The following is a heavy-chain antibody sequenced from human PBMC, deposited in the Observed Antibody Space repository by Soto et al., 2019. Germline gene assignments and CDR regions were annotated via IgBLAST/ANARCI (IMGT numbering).Heavy chain of an antibody. D-gene: IGHD1-1*01. V-gene: IGHV1-18*01. J-gene: IGHJ4*02. CDR3: AGGRYGDY. CDR1: GYTFTSYG. Sequence: QVHLVQSGAEVKKPGASVKVSCKASGYTFTSYGITWVRQAPGQGLEWMGWISAHNGNTDYAQKLQGRVIVTRDTSTSTAYMELRSLISDDTAVYYCAGGRYGDYWGEGALFIVSS. CDR2: ISAHNGNT.